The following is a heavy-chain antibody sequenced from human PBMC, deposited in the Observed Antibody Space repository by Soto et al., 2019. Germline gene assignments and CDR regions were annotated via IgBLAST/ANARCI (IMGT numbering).Heavy chain of an antibody. V-gene: IGHV4-61*01. CDR1: GGSVSSGSYY. CDR2: IYYSGST. J-gene: IGHJ4*02. D-gene: IGHD3-22*01. CDR3: ARSATYYYDSSGPGHY. Sequence: SRTLSLTCTVSGGSVSSGSYYWSWIRQPPGKGLEWIGYIYYSGSTNYNPSLKSRVTISVDTSKNQFSLKLSSVTAADTAVYYCARSATYYYDSSGPGHYWGQGTLVTVSS.